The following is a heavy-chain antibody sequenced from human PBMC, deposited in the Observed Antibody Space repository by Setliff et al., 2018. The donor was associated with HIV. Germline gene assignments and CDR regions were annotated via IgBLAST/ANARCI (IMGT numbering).Heavy chain of an antibody. CDR2: IYYSGST. CDR1: GDSISSYY. CDR3: ARQVGNKVLFDS. V-gene: IGHV4-59*01. J-gene: IGHJ4*02. D-gene: IGHD7-27*01. Sequence: SETLSLTCTVSGDSISSYYWSWIRQPPEKGLEWIGYIYYSGSTNYDPSLKSRVTISVDTSKNQFSLKRSSVTAADTAVYYCARQVGNKVLFDSWGQGTLVTVSS.